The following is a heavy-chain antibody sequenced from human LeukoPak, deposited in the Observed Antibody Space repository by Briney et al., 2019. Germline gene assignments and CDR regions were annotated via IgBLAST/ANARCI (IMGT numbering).Heavy chain of an antibody. Sequence: PGGSLRLSCAASGFIFSKYNVNWVRQAPGKGLEWVSYISSSTTTIYYADSVKGRFTISRDNAKNSLYLQMNSLRAEDTAVYYCARGDNWNYGIDYWGQGTLVTVSS. J-gene: IGHJ4*02. V-gene: IGHV3-48*01. CDR1: GFIFSKYN. CDR3: ARGDNWNYGIDY. CDR2: ISSSTTTI. D-gene: IGHD1-7*01.